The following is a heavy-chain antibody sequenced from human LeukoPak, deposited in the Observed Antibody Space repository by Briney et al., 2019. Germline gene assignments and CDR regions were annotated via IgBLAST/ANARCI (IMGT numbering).Heavy chain of an antibody. V-gene: IGHV4-38-2*01. CDR2: IYHSGST. CDR1: GYSISSGYY. CDR3: ARLGEYSSSWNNWFDP. J-gene: IGHJ5*02. D-gene: IGHD6-13*01. Sequence: PSETVSLTCAGSGYSISSGYYWGWIRQPPGKGLEWIGSIYHSGSTYYNPSLKSRVTISVDTSKNQFSLKLSSVTAADTAVYYCARLGEYSSSWNNWFDPWGQGTLVTVSS.